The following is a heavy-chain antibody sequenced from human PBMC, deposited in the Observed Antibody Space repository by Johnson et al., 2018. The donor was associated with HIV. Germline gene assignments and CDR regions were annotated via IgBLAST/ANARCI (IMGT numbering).Heavy chain of an antibody. J-gene: IGHJ3*02. D-gene: IGHD3-9*01. CDR2: LSSNGVST. CDR3: ARGAGDCDWLSGDEGFAFDI. V-gene: IGHV3-64*01. Sequence: VQLVESGGGLVQPGGSLRLSCAASGFIFSSYAMHWVRQGPGKRLEFVSALSSNGVSTYYANSVQGIFSISRDNSKNTLYLQLGSLRTEDMAVYYCARGAGDCDWLSGDEGFAFDIWGQGTMVTVSS. CDR1: GFIFSSYA.